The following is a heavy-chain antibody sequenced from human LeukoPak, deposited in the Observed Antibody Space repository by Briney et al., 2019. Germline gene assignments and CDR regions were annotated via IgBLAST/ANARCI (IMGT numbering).Heavy chain of an antibody. Sequence: GGSLRLSCAASGFTFSSYSMNCVRQAPGKGLEWVSSISSSSSYIYYADSVKGRFTISRDDAKNSLYLQMNGLRAEDTAVYYCARGGRIQLWSLDVWGQGTTVTVSS. CDR1: GFTFSSYS. J-gene: IGHJ6*02. CDR2: ISSSSSYI. D-gene: IGHD5-18*01. CDR3: ARGGRIQLWSLDV. V-gene: IGHV3-21*01.